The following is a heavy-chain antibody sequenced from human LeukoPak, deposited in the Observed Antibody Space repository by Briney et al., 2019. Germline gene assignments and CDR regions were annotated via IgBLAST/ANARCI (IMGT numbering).Heavy chain of an antibody. V-gene: IGHV3-23*01. Sequence: GGSLRLSCEASGFTFSGYAMSWVRQAPGKGLEWVSSINAFGARTYYADSVKGRFTISRDNSKNTLYLQMNSLRAEDTALYYCAKVALGYCSGSSRYYFDYGGQGTRVPVSS. J-gene: IGHJ4*02. D-gene: IGHD2-15*01. CDR3: AKVALGYCSGSSRYYFDY. CDR2: INAFGART. CDR1: GFTFSGYA.